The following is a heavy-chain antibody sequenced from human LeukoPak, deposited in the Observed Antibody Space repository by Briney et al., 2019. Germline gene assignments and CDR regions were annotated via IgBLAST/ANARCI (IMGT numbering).Heavy chain of an antibody. V-gene: IGHV1-69*13. CDR1: GGTFISYA. D-gene: IGHD6-13*01. CDR3: AREKTAAGPNWFDP. J-gene: IGHJ5*02. Sequence: ASVKVSCKASGGTFISYAISWVRQAPGQGLEWMGGIIPIFGTANYVQKFQGRVTITADESTSTAYMELSSLRSEDTAVYYCAREKTAAGPNWFDPWGQGTLVTVSS. CDR2: IIPIFGTA.